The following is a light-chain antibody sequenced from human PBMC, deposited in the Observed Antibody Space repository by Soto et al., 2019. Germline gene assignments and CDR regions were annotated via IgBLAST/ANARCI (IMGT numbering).Light chain of an antibody. Sequence: IQMTQYPSSLSASVGDSVTITCQASQTINYYLNWYQQKPGKAPELLIYDASNLETGVPSKFSGSGFGTYFTFTVSNLQPEDIATYYCQQYEDLPRTFGQGTKADI. CDR1: QTINYY. CDR2: DAS. V-gene: IGKV1-33*01. J-gene: IGKJ1*01. CDR3: QQYEDLPRT.